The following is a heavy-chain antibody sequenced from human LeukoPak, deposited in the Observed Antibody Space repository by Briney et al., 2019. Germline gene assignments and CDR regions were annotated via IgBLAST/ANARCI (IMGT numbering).Heavy chain of an antibody. V-gene: IGHV3-15*01. CDR3: TTEVGATEFDY. D-gene: IGHD1-26*01. Sequence: GGSLRLSCAASGFTFSNAWMSWVRQAPGRGLEWVGRIKSKTDGGTTDYAAPVKGRFTISRDDSKNTLYLQMNSLKTEDTAVYYCTTEVGATEFDYWGQGTLVTVSS. J-gene: IGHJ4*02. CDR1: GFTFSNAW. CDR2: IKSKTDGGTT.